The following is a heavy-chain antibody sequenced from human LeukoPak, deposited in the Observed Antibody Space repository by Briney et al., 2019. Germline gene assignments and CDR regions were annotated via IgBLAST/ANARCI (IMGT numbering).Heavy chain of an antibody. Sequence: GGSLRLSCAASGFTFSSYWMSWVRQAPGKGLEWVANIKQDGSEKYYVDSVKGRFTISRDNAKNSLYLQMNSLRAEDTAVYYCARDRSVVVPAASGGIGSYYYYYYMDVWGKGTTVTVSS. CDR3: ARDRSVVVPAASGGIGSYYYYYYMDV. J-gene: IGHJ6*03. CDR1: GFTFSSYW. CDR2: IKQDGSEK. D-gene: IGHD2-2*01. V-gene: IGHV3-7*01.